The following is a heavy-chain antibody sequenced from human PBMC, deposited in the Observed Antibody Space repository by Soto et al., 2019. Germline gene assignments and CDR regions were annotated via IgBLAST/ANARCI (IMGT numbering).Heavy chain of an antibody. V-gene: IGHV1-58*01. J-gene: IGHJ6*02. CDR3: AARDDFWSGPDYYYYYGMDV. CDR1: GFTFTSSA. Sequence: GASVKVSCKASGFTFTSSAVQWVRQARGQRLEWIGWIVVGSGNTNYAQKFQERVTITRDMSTSTAYMELSSLRSEDTAVYYCAARDDFWSGPDYYYYYGMDVWGQGTTVTVSS. CDR2: IVVGSGNT. D-gene: IGHD3-3*01.